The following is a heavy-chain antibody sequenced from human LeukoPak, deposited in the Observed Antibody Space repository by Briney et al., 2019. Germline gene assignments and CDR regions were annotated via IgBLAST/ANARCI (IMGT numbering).Heavy chain of an antibody. CDR1: GGSFSGYY. CDR3: ASKHFGVVTRSFDY. V-gene: IGHV4-34*01. D-gene: IGHD3-3*01. Sequence: PSETLSLTCAVYGGSFSGYYWSWIRQPPGKGLEWIGEINHSGSTNYNPSLKSRVTISVDTSKNQFSLKLSSVTAAGTAVYYCASKHFGVVTRSFDYWGQGTLVTVSS. CDR2: INHSGST. J-gene: IGHJ4*02.